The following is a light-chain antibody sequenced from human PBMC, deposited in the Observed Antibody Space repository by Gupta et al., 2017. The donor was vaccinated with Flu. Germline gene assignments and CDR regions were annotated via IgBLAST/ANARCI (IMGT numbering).Light chain of an antibody. CDR2: KDS. V-gene: IGLV3-25*03. J-gene: IGLJ2*01. Sequence: KTARITSSRDVVAKKYASWYQQQSGQAPILIIYKDSKRPSGVPRRFSGSKSGKTATLTISGVQAEDEADYYCQSKKSGVTHVVFGGGTKLTVL. CDR1: VVAKKY. CDR3: QSKKSGVTHVV.